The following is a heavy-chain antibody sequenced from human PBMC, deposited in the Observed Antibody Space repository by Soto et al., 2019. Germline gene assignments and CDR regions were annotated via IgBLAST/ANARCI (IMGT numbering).Heavy chain of an antibody. J-gene: IGHJ3*02. Sequence: ASVKVSCKASGYTFTSYGISWVRQAPGQGLEWMGWISAYNGNTNYAQKLQGRVTMTTDTSTSTAYMELRSLRSDDTAVYYCARDATPYYVSARENHDAFDIWGQGTMVTVSS. CDR1: GYTFTSYG. CDR2: ISAYNGNT. D-gene: IGHD3-10*02. V-gene: IGHV1-18*01. CDR3: ARDATPYYVSARENHDAFDI.